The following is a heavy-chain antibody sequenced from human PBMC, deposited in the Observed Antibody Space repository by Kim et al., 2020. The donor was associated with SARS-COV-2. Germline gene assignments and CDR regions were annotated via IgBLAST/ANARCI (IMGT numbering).Heavy chain of an antibody. CDR3: ARADDFALDY. Sequence: GGSLRLSCAASGFTFSSYAMHWVRQAPGKGLEWVAVISYDGSNKYYADSVKGRFTISRDNSKNTLYLQMNSLRAEDTAVYYCARADDFALDYWGQGTLVT. CDR1: GFTFSSYA. D-gene: IGHD3-3*01. V-gene: IGHV3-30-3*01. CDR2: ISYDGSNK. J-gene: IGHJ4*02.